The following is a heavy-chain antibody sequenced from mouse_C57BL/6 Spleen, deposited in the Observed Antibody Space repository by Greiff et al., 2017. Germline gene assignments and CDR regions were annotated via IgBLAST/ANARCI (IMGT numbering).Heavy chain of an antibody. CDR1: GYTFTSYW. CDR3: ARGDYISRGDY. Sequence: QVQLQQPGAELVRPGSSVKLSCKASGYTFTSYWMDWVKQRPGQGLEWIGNIYPSDSETHYNQKFKDKATLTVDKSSSTAYMQPSSLTSEDSAVYYCARGDYISRGDYWGQGTSVTVSS. CDR2: IYPSDSET. D-gene: IGHD1-3*01. V-gene: IGHV1-61*01. J-gene: IGHJ4*01.